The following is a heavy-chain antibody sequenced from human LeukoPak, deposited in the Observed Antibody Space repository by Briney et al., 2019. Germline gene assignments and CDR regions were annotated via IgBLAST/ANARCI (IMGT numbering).Heavy chain of an antibody. J-gene: IGHJ6*03. D-gene: IGHD2-2*01. Sequence: SETLSLTCTVSGGSISSGSYYWSWIRQPAGKGLEWIGRIYTSGSTNYNPSLKSRVTISVDTSKNQFSLKLSSVTAADTAVYYCAKVVVPAASRYDYYYMDVWGKGTTVTVSS. CDR3: AKVVVPAASRYDYYYMDV. CDR2: IYTSGST. CDR1: GGSISSGSYY. V-gene: IGHV4-61*02.